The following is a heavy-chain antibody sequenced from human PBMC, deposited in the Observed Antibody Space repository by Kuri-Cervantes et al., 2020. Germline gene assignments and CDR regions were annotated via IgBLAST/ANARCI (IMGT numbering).Heavy chain of an antibody. D-gene: IGHD6-6*01. CDR2: IYYSGST. J-gene: IGHJ5*02. CDR3: ARAYGSSSYDWLDP. CDR1: GGSISSGGYY. Sequence: SETLSLTCTVSGGSISSGGYYWSWIRQPPGKGLEWIGYIYYSGSTNYNPSLKSRVTISLDTSKNQFSLKLSSVTAADTAVYYCARAYGSSSYDWLDPWGQGTLVTVSS. V-gene: IGHV4-61*08.